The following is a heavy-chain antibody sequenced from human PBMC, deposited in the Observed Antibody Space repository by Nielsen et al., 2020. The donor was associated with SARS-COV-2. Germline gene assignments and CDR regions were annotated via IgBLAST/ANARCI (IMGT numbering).Heavy chain of an antibody. V-gene: IGHV3-30-3*01. CDR2: ISYDGSNK. D-gene: IGHD4-11*01. Sequence: GGSLRLSCAASGFTFSSYAMHWVRQAPGKGLEWVAVISYDGSNKYYADSVKGRFTISRDNSKNTLYLQMNSLRAEDTAVYYCARETVDYTSSFVDCWGQGILVTVSS. J-gene: IGHJ4*02. CDR1: GFTFSSYA. CDR3: ARETVDYTSSFVDC.